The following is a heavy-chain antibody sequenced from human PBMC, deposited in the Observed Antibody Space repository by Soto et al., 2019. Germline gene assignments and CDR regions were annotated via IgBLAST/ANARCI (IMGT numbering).Heavy chain of an antibody. CDR2: IWYDGSNK. Sequence: LRLSCAASGFTFSSYGMHWVRQAPGKGLEWVAVIWYDGSNKYYADSVKGRFTISRDNSKNTLYLQMNSLRAEDTAVYYCARPRVEGGYDAVDFDYWGQGTLVTVSS. J-gene: IGHJ4*02. CDR1: GFTFSSYG. V-gene: IGHV3-33*01. D-gene: IGHD2-15*01. CDR3: ARPRVEGGYDAVDFDY.